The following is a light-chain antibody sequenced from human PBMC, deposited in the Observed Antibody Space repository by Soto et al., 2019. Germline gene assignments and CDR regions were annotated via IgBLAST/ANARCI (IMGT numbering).Light chain of an antibody. CDR2: EGT. CDR3: CSYAGSGTLM. CDR1: SSDVGSYNL. V-gene: IGLV2-23*01. Sequence: QSALTQPASVSGSPGQSITISCTGTSSDVGSYNLVSWYQHHPGKAPKFMIYEGTKRPSGVSNRFSGSKSGNTASLTISGLQAEDEADYYCCSYAGSGTLMFGGGTKLTVL. J-gene: IGLJ3*02.